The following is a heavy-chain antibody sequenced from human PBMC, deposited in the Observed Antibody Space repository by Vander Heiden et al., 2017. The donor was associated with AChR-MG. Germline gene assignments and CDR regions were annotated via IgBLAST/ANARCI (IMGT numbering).Heavy chain of an antibody. Sequence: EVQLVESGGGLVQPGRSLRLSCAASGFTFDDYAMHWVRQAPGKGLEWVSGISWNSGSIGYADSVKGRFTISRDNAKNSLYLQMNSLRAEDTALYYCAKDTGGVAEVWVAFDIWGQGTMVTVSS. V-gene: IGHV3-9*01. CDR2: ISWNSGSI. D-gene: IGHD6-19*01. CDR3: AKDTGGVAEVWVAFDI. CDR1: GFTFDDYA. J-gene: IGHJ3*02.